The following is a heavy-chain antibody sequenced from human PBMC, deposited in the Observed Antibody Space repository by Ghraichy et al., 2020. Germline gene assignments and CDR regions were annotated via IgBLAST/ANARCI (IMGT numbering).Heavy chain of an antibody. D-gene: IGHD3-10*01. CDR1: GFTFSNAW. CDR3: TTDRTVQGVIITPNDS. Sequence: GGSLRLSCAASGFTFSNAWMSWVRQAPGKGLEWVGRIKSKPDGGSTDYAAPVNGRFTISRDDSKDTLYLQMNSLKTEDTAVYFCTTDRTVQGVIITPNDSWGQGSLVTVSS. V-gene: IGHV3-15*01. CDR2: IKSKPDGGST. J-gene: IGHJ4*02.